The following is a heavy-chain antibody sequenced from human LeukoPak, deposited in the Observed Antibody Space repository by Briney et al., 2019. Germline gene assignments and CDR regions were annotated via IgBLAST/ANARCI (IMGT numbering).Heavy chain of an antibody. Sequence: PSDTLALTCSFSGGSDNSHYWSWIRRPPGKGLEGIGYIYTTGRTNYNPSLKSRVTISVDTSKNQFSLKLSSVTAADTAVYYCAKILGSGVWYGFDIWGQGTMVTVSS. CDR2: IYTTGRT. CDR3: AKILGSGVWYGFDI. CDR1: GGSDNSHY. J-gene: IGHJ3*02. D-gene: IGHD7-27*01. V-gene: IGHV4-4*09.